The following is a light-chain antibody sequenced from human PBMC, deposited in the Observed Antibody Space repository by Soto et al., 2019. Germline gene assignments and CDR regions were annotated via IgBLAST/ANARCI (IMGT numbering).Light chain of an antibody. J-gene: IGKJ4*01. CDR1: RTVSSS. CDR3: QQHINWPLT. V-gene: IGKV3-11*01. CDR2: EAS. Sequence: EIVLTQSPATLSLSPGERATLSCRASRTVSSSLAWYQQKPGQAPRLLIYEASNRATGIPARFSGSGSGADFTLTISSLEPEDFALDYCQQHINWPLTFGGGTKVEIK.